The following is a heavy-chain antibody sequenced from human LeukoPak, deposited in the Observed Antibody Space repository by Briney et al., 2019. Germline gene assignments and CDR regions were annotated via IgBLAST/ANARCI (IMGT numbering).Heavy chain of an antibody. CDR3: AKNRRGRDSVVVADFDY. J-gene: IGHJ4*02. CDR1: GFTFSSYA. V-gene: IGHV3-23*01. CDR2: ISGSGGST. D-gene: IGHD2-15*01. Sequence: GGSLRLSCAASGFTFSSYAMSWVRQAPGKGLEWVSAISGSGGSTYYADSVKGRFTISRDNSKNTLYLQMNSLRAEDTAVYYCAKNRRGRDSVVVADFDYWGQGTLVTVSS.